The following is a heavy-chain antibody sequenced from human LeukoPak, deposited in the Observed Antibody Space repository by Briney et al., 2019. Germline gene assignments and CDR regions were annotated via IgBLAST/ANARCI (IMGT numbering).Heavy chain of an antibody. CDR3: ARRAVRGVMGFDN. Sequence: ATLTLSCTASGYTFTGYYMHWVRQAPGQGLEWMGWINHNSGATNYAQKFQGRVTMTRDTSISTAYMELSRLGYDDTAVYDCARRAVRGVMGFDNWGQGTLVTVSS. D-gene: IGHD3-10*01. CDR1: GYTFTGYY. CDR2: INHNSGAT. V-gene: IGHV1-2*02. J-gene: IGHJ4*02.